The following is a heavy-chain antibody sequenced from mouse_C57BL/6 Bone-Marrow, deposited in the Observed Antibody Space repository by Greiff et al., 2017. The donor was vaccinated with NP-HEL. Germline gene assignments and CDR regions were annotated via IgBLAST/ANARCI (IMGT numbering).Heavy chain of an antibody. CDR2: ISGGGGNT. CDR1: GFTFSSYT. Sequence: EVQVVESGGGLVKPGGSLKLSCAASGFTFSSYTMSWVRQTPEKRLEWVATISGGGGNTYYPDSVKGRFTISRDNAKNTLYLQMSSLRSEDTALYYCARHRRHYGSSYVWFAYWGQGTLVTVSA. CDR3: ARHRRHYGSSYVWFAY. J-gene: IGHJ3*01. D-gene: IGHD1-1*01. V-gene: IGHV5-9*01.